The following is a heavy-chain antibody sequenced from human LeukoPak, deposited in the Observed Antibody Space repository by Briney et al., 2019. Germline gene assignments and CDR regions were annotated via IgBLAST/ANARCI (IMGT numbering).Heavy chain of an antibody. CDR3: ARVYPLNWFDP. Sequence: PSETLSLTCTVSGGSISSYYWSWIRQPPGKGLEWIGYIYYSGSTNYNPSLKSRVTISVDTSKNQFSLKLSSVTAADTAVYYCARVYPLNWFDPWGQGTLVTVSS. J-gene: IGHJ5*02. CDR1: GGSISSYY. V-gene: IGHV4-59*01. CDR2: IYYSGST.